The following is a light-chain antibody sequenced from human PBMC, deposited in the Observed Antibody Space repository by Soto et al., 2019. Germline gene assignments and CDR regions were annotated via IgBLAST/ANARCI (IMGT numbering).Light chain of an antibody. Sequence: EIELTQSPGTLSVSPGERVTLSCRASQSVSSNLAWYLQKRGQAPRLLIYSTSARATGTPARFSGSGSGTEFTLAXXXXXXXDVGVYYCQQXXXXWTFG. J-gene: IGKJ1*01. CDR2: STS. CDR3: QQXXXXWT. CDR1: QSVSSN. V-gene: IGKV3D-15*01.